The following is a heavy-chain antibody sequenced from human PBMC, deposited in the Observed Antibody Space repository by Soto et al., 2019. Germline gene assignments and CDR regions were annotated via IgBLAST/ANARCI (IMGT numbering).Heavy chain of an antibody. D-gene: IGHD3-3*01. J-gene: IGHJ6*02. CDR2: ISYDGSNK. CDR1: GFTFSSYA. Sequence: QVQLVESGGGVVQPGRSLRLSCAASGFTFSSYAMHWVRQAPGKGLEWVAVISYDGSNKYYADSVKGRFTISRDNSKNTLYLQMNSLRAEDTAVYYCARTYYDFWSGYENYGMDVWGQGTTVTVSS. V-gene: IGHV3-30-3*01. CDR3: ARTYYDFWSGYENYGMDV.